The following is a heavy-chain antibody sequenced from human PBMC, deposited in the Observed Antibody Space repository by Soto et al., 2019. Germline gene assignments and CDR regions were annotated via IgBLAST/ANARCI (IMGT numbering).Heavy chain of an antibody. CDR1: GGSISSSSYY. Sequence: SETLSLACTVSGGSISSSSYYWGWIRQPPGKGLEWIGSIYYSGSTYYDPSLKSRVTISVDTSKNQFSLKLSSVTAADTAVYYCARQAQVWIQLCLNWFAPWGQGTLVTVSS. CDR2: IYYSGST. V-gene: IGHV4-39*01. D-gene: IGHD5-18*01. J-gene: IGHJ5*02. CDR3: ARQAQVWIQLCLNWFAP.